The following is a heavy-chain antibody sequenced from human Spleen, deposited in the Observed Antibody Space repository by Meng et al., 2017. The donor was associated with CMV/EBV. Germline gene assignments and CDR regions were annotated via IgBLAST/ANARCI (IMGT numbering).Heavy chain of an antibody. CDR1: GGSISSYY. V-gene: IGHV4-59*01. CDR2: IYYSGST. D-gene: IGHD5-24*01. Sequence: SETLSLTCTVSGGSISSYYWSWIRQPPGKGLEWIGYIYYSGSTNYNPSFKSRVTISVDTSKNQFSLKLTSVTAADTAVYYCARWDGQLYYFDYWGQGTLVTVSS. CDR3: ARWDGQLYYFDY. J-gene: IGHJ4*02.